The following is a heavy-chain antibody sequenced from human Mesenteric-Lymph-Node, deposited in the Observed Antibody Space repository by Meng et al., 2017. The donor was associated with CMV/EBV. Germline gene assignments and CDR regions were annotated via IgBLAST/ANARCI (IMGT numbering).Heavy chain of an antibody. D-gene: IGHD2-2*01. V-gene: IGHV4-4*02. Sequence: SGDSSSSSNWWSWVRQPPGKGLEWIGEIYHGGSTHYNPSLKSRVTISVDKSKNQFSLNLSSVTAADTAVYHCVRVFCGTTSCFYFDFWGQGTLVTVSS. CDR1: GDSSSSSNW. CDR3: VRVFCGTTSCFYFDF. CDR2: IYHGGST. J-gene: IGHJ4*02.